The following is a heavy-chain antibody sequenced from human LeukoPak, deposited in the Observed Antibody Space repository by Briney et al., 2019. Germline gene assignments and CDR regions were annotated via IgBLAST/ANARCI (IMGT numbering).Heavy chain of an antibody. V-gene: IGHV3-11*05. D-gene: IGHD4-17*01. J-gene: IGHJ4*02. CDR3: ARGGLYGDWIFDS. CDR2: ISYSSSYT. Sequence: PGGSLRLSCAASGFTFSDYYMSWIRQAAGKGLEWVAYISYSSSYTNYADSVKGRSAISRDNAKQSLYLQMSSLRAEDTAVYYCARGGLYGDWIFDSWGQGTRVTVSS. CDR1: GFTFSDYY.